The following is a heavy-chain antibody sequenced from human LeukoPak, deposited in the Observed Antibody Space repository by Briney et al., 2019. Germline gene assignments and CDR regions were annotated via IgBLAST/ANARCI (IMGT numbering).Heavy chain of an antibody. V-gene: IGHV4-34*01. D-gene: IGHD2-2*02. CDR3: ARVQLGYCSSTSCYNLPGVRFDP. CDR2: INHSGST. J-gene: IGHJ5*02. Sequence: PSETLSLTCAVYGGSFSGYYWSWIRQPPGKGLEWIGEINHSGSTNYNPSLKSRVTISVDTSKNQFSLKLSSVTAADTAVYYCARVQLGYCSSTSCYNLPGVRFDPWGQGTLVTVSS. CDR1: GGSFSGYY.